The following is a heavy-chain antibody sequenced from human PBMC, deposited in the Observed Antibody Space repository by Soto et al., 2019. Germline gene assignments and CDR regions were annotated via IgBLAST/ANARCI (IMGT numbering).Heavy chain of an antibody. CDR2: INSDGSST. D-gene: IGHD6-19*01. V-gene: IGHV3-74*01. Sequence: GGSLRLSCAASGFTFSSYWMHWVRQAPGKGLVWVSRINSDGSSTSYADSVKGRFTSSRDNAKNTLYLQMNSLRAEDTAVYYCARPGAGIAVAGGGAFDIWGQGTMVTVSS. CDR1: GFTFSSYW. J-gene: IGHJ3*02. CDR3: ARPGAGIAVAGGGAFDI.